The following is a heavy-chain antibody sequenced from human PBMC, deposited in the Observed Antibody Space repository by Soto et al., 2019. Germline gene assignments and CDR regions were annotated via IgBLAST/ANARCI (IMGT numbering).Heavy chain of an antibody. CDR1: GFTFSSYA. Sequence: GSLRLSCAASGFTFSSYAMSWVRQAPGKGLEWVSAISGSGGSTYYADSVKGRFTISRDNSKNKLYLQMNSLRAEDTAVYYCAKAWDFGVVTPYFDYWGQGTLVTVSS. V-gene: IGHV3-23*01. J-gene: IGHJ4*02. D-gene: IGHD3-3*01. CDR3: AKAWDFGVVTPYFDY. CDR2: ISGSGGST.